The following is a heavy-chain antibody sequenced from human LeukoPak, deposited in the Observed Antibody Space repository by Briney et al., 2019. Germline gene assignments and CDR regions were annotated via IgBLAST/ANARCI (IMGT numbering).Heavy chain of an antibody. CDR1: GGSISSGDYY. CDR3: ARVRTRKTFDY. CDR2: IYYSGST. V-gene: IGHV4-30-4*01. Sequence: SETLSLTCTVSGGSISSGDYYWSWIRQPPGKGLEWIGYIYYSGSTYYNPSLKSRVTISVDTSKNQSSLKLSSVTAADTAVYYCARVRTRKTFDYWGQGTLVTVSS. D-gene: IGHD3-10*01. J-gene: IGHJ4*02.